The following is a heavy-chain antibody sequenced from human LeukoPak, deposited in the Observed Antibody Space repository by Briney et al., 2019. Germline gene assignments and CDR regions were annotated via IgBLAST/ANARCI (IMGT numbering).Heavy chain of an antibody. Sequence: SETLSLTCTVSGGSISSYYWSWIRQPPGKGLEWIGYIYYSGSTYYNPSLKSRVTISVDTSKNQFSLKLSSVTAADTAVYYCARGGTHSNYGSEWFDPWGQGTLVTVSS. V-gene: IGHV4-30-4*01. CDR3: ARGGTHSNYGSEWFDP. CDR1: GGSISSYY. D-gene: IGHD4-11*01. J-gene: IGHJ5*02. CDR2: IYYSGST.